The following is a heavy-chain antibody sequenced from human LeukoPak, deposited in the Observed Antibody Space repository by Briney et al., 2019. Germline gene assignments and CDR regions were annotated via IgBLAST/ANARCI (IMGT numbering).Heavy chain of an antibody. D-gene: IGHD2-2*02. V-gene: IGHV5-10-1*01. CDR2: IDPSDSYT. CDR3: ARRYCSSASCYKSGAFDI. Sequence: GESLRISCKGSGYSFTNYWINWVRQMPGKGLEWMGRIDPSDSYTNYSPSFQGHVTISTDKPVSTAYLQWSSLKASDTAMYYCARRYCSSASCYKSGAFDIWGQGTMVTVSS. CDR1: GYSFTNYW. J-gene: IGHJ3*02.